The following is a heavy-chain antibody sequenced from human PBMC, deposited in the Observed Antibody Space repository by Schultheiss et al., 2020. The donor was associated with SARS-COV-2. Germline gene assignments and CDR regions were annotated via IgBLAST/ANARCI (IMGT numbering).Heavy chain of an antibody. CDR1: GFTFRNYW. D-gene: IGHD6-19*01. J-gene: IGHJ4*02. V-gene: IGHV3-7*01. CDR2: IKHDGSEK. CDR3: ATAPYTSGWFDY. Sequence: GGSLRLSCAASGFTFRNYWMHWVRQIPGKGLVWVANIKHDGSEKTYVNSVKGRFTISRDNAKNTLYLQMNSLRAEDTAVYYCATAPYTSGWFDYWGRGTLVTVSS.